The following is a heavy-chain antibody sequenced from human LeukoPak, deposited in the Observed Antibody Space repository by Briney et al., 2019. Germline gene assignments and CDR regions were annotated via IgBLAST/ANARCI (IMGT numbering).Heavy chain of an antibody. D-gene: IGHD2-15*01. Sequence: GGSLRLSCAASGFTFSDYYMSWIRQAPGKGLEWVSYISSTGSTIFYADSVKGRFIITRDNAKNSLYLQMNSLRAEDTAVYYCARVVYCSGGSCQIFAFDIWGQGTMVTVSS. CDR1: GFTFSDYY. CDR3: ARVVYCSGGSCQIFAFDI. V-gene: IGHV3-11*01. CDR2: ISSTGSTI. J-gene: IGHJ3*02.